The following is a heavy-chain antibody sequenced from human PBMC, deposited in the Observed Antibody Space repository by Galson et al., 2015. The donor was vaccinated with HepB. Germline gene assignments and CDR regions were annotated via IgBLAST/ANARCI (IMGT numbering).Heavy chain of an antibody. CDR2: ITYDGIDE. Sequence: LRLSCAVSGFTFDNYGMHWVRQAPGKGLEWVAVITYDGIDEHYGSSVRGRFTISRDNSSNMVYLQMNGLRTEDTATYYCAKDQSYYEDSSGFDYWGQGTLVAVSS. CDR3: AKDQSYYEDSSGFDY. V-gene: IGHV3-30*18. D-gene: IGHD3-22*01. CDR1: GFTFDNYG. J-gene: IGHJ4*02.